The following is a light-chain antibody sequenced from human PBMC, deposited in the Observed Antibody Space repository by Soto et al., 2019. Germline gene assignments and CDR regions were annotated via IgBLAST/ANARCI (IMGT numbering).Light chain of an antibody. Sequence: EIVLTQSPATLSSFPGDRVTLSCRASQDINSSLAWYQHRHRQPPRRLIYQTSIRAAGVPARCCTSGSWTDVTPTISDVQAQDFSPEYCHQRQSRPRTFGQGTTVDI. V-gene: IGKV3D-11*03. CDR3: HQRQSRPRT. J-gene: IGKJ1*01. CDR2: QTS. CDR1: QDINSS.